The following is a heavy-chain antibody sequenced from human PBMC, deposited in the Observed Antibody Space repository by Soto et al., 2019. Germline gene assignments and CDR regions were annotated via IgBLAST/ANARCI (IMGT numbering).Heavy chain of an antibody. Sequence: GGSLRLACAASGFTFSSYAMSWVRQAPGKGLEWVSAISGSGGSTYYADSVKGRFTISRDNSKNTLYLQMNSLRAEDTAVYYYAKSAYYSRSWYVYWGQGTLVTVSS. V-gene: IGHV3-23*01. CDR1: GFTFSSYA. D-gene: IGHD6-13*01. CDR3: AKSAYYSRSWYVY. J-gene: IGHJ4*02. CDR2: ISGSGGST.